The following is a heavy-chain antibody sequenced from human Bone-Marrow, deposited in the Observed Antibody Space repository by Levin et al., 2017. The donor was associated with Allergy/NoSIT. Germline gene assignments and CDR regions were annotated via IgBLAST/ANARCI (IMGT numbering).Heavy chain of an antibody. CDR3: ARAETYRASGNYSPQTLSLGLDV. Sequence: PSETLSLTCSVSGGSISSSDYYWSWIRQHPGKGLEWIGYIYYSTSTYYNPSLKSRVSISVDTSKNQFSLNLGSVTAADTAVYYCARAETYRASGNYSPQTLSLGLDVWGQGTTVTVSS. J-gene: IGHJ6*02. CDR1: GGSISSSDYY. V-gene: IGHV4-31*03. CDR2: IYYSTST. D-gene: IGHD3-10*01.